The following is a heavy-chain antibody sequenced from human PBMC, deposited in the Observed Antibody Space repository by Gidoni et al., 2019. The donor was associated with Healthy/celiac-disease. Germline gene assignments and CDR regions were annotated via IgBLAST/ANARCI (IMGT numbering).Heavy chain of an antibody. CDR1: GFTFSSYS. CDR3: ARELKQWPFDD. CDR2: ISSSSSYI. Sequence: EVQLVESGGGLVKHGGSLRLSCAASGFTFSSYSMNWVRQAQGTGLEWVSSISSSSSYIYYADSVKGRFTISRDNAKNSLYLQMNSLRAEDTAVYYCARELKQWPFDDWGQGTLVTVSS. V-gene: IGHV3-21*01. J-gene: IGHJ4*02. D-gene: IGHD6-19*01.